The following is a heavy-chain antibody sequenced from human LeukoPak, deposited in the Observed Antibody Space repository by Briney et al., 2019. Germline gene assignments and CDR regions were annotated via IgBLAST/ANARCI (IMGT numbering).Heavy chain of an antibody. Sequence: GGSLRLSCAASGFTFSSYSMNWVRQAPGKGLEWVSSISSSGNYIYYADSLKGRFTISRDTAENSLFLQMNSLRAEDTAVYYCARMARDYFDSSGYPVQYWGQGTLVTVPS. CDR3: ARMARDYFDSSGYPVQY. CDR2: ISSSGNYI. V-gene: IGHV3-21*01. D-gene: IGHD3-22*01. J-gene: IGHJ4*02. CDR1: GFTFSSYS.